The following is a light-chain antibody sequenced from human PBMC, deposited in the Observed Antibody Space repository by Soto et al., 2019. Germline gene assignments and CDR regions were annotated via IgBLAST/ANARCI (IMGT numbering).Light chain of an antibody. CDR2: GVS. J-gene: IGKJ4*01. V-gene: IGKV3-20*01. Sequence: ILLTQSPGTLSLSPGDRATLSCRASQSVRSNYLAWYQQKPGQAPRLLLYGVSSRATGIPDRFSGSGSGTDFSLTIIRLEPEDFAVYYCQQYDTSIPLTFGGGTKVEIK. CDR3: QQYDTSIPLT. CDR1: QSVRSNY.